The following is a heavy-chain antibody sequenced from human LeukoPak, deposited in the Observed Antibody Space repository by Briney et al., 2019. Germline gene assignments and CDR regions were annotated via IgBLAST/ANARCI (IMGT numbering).Heavy chain of an antibody. D-gene: IGHD3-3*01. CDR2: IYTSGST. CDR1: GGSISSYY. Sequence: PSETLSLTCTVSGGSISSYYWSWIRQPAGKGLEWIWRIYTSGSTNYNPSLKSRVTISVDKSKNQFSLKLSSVTAADTAVYYCARGNDFWSGYKIDYWSQGTLVTVSS. V-gene: IGHV4-4*07. J-gene: IGHJ4*02. CDR3: ARGNDFWSGYKIDY.